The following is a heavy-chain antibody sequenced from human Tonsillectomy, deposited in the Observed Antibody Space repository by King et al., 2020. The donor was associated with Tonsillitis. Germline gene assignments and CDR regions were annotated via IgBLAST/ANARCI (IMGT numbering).Heavy chain of an antibody. CDR3: ARQTRKYSNPDY. D-gene: IGHD4-11*01. CDR2: IDPSDSYT. CDR1: GYSFTSYW. Sequence: VQLVESGAEVKKPGESLRISCKGSGYSFTSYWISWVRQMPGKGLEWMGRIDPSDSYTNYSPSFQGHVTISADKSISTAYLQWSSLKASDTAMYYCARQTRKYSNPDYWGQGTLVTVSS. J-gene: IGHJ4*02. V-gene: IGHV5-10-1*03.